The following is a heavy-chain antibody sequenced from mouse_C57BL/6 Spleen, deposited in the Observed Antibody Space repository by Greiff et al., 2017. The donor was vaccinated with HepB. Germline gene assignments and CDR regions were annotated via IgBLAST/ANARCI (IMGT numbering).Heavy chain of an antibody. J-gene: IGHJ2*01. D-gene: IGHD2-2*01. CDR3: ARHTVTTLFDY. Sequence: DVMLVESGGDLVKPGGSLKLSCAASGFTFSSYGMSWVRQTPDKRLEWVATISSGGSYTYYPDSVKGRFTISRDNAKNTLYLQMSSLKSEDTAMYYCARHTVTTLFDYWGQGTTLTVSS. CDR2: ISSGGSYT. V-gene: IGHV5-6*02. CDR1: GFTFSSYG.